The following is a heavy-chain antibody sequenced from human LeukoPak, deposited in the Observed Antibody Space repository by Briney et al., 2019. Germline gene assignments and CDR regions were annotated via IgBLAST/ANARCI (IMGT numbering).Heavy chain of an antibody. J-gene: IGHJ4*02. CDR3: ASAIKTMDIVVVPAAMGFDY. V-gene: IGHV1-69*05. CDR1: GGTFSSYA. Sequence: ASVKVSCKASGGTFSSYAISWVRQAPGQGLEWMGGIIPIFGTANYAQKFQGRVTITTDESTSTAYMELSSLRSEDTAVYYCASAIKTMDIVVVPAAMGFDYWGQGTLVTVSS. CDR2: IIPIFGTA. D-gene: IGHD2-2*03.